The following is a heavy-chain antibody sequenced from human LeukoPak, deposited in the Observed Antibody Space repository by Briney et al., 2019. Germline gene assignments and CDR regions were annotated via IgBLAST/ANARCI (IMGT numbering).Heavy chain of an antibody. CDR3: ARGNGTYTPSDH. J-gene: IGHJ4*02. CDR1: GGISHPYA. V-gene: IGHV1-69*13. D-gene: IGHD1-26*01. CDR2: ITPLVSTT. Sequence: ASVKVSCKASGGISHPYAIAWLRQAPGQGLEWMGGITPLVSTTVYARQLQGRVTSTADEATRTVYMELRSLSSDDTAIYYCARGNGTYTPSDHWGQGTLVTISS.